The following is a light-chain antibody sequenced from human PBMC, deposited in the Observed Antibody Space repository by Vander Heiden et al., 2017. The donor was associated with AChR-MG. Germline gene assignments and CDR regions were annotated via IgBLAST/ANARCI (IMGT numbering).Light chain of an antibody. CDR2: LGS. V-gene: IGKV2-28*01. CDR3: MQTLQMWT. J-gene: IGKJ1*01. Sequence: DIVMTQSPLSLPVTPGEPAPISCRSSQSLLHTNGYYLLDWYLQKPGQSPQRLIYLGSNRASGVPDRFSGSGSGTDCTLKISRVEAEDVGVYYCMQTLQMWTFGQGTKVEIK. CDR1: QSLLHTNGYYL.